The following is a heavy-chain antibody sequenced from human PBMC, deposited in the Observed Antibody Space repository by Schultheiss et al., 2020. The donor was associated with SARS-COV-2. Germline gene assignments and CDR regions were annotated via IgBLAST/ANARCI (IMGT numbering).Heavy chain of an antibody. Sequence: GGSLRLSCAASGFTFSSYGMHWVRQAPGKGLEWVAVISYDGSNKYYADSVKGRFTISRDNSKNTLYLEMNSVRAEDTAVYYCAKGHLFYDRPNFDYWGQGTLVTVSS. CDR3: AKGHLFYDRPNFDY. D-gene: IGHD3-22*01. CDR2: ISYDGSNK. V-gene: IGHV3-30*18. CDR1: GFTFSSYG. J-gene: IGHJ4*02.